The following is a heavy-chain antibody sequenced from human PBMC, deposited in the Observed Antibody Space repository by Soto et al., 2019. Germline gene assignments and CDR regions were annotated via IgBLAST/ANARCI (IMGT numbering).Heavy chain of an antibody. J-gene: IGHJ5*02. CDR3: ARDLNPNWFDPAPNWFDP. D-gene: IGHD1-1*01. CDR2: ISAYNGNT. CDR1: GYTFTSYG. V-gene: IGHV1-18*01. Sequence: ASVKVSCKASGYTFTSYGISWVRQAPGQGLEWMGWISAYNGNTNYAQKLQGRVTMTTDISTSTAYMELRSLRSDDTAVYYCARDLNPNWFDPAPNWFDPWGQGTLVTVSS.